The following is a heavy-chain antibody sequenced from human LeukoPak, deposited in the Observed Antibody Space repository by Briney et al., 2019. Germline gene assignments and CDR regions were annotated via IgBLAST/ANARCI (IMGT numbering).Heavy chain of an antibody. D-gene: IGHD3-22*01. J-gene: IGHJ3*02. Sequence: ASVKVSCKASGYTFTSYGISWVRQAPGQGLEWMGWISAYNGNTNYAQKLQGRVTMTTDTSTSTAYMELRSLRSDDTAVYYCARGSSLSVGYYYDSSRHAFDIWGQGTMVTVSS. CDR2: ISAYNGNT. CDR1: GYTFTSYG. CDR3: ARGSSLSVGYYYDSSRHAFDI. V-gene: IGHV1-18*01.